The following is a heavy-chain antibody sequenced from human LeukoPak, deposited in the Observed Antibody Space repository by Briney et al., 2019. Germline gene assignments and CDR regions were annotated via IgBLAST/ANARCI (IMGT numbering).Heavy chain of an antibody. J-gene: IGHJ4*02. CDR2: ISHSGST. V-gene: IGHV4-34*01. D-gene: IGHD6-19*01. Sequence: PETLSLTCAVYGGSFSGYYWSWLRQPPGKGLEWIGEISHSGSTNYNPSLKSRGTISVDTSKNQFSLKLSSVTAADTAVYYCARDNSGWYSRRGGFDYWGQGTLVTVSS. CDR3: ARDNSGWYSRRGGFDY. CDR1: GGSFSGYY.